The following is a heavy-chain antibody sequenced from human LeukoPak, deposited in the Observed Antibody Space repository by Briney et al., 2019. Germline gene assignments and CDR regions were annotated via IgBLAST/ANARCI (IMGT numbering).Heavy chain of an antibody. CDR1: GFTFSSYA. V-gene: IGHV3-23*01. J-gene: IGHJ6*02. D-gene: IGHD3-3*01. CDR3: AKGADFWSGYYEYGMDV. Sequence: GGSLRLSCAASGFTFSSYAMSWVRQAPGKGLEWVSAISGSGGSTYYAGSVKGRFTISRDNSKNTLYLQMNSLRAEDTGVYYCAKGADFWSGYYEYGMDVWGQGTTVTVSS. CDR2: ISGSGGST.